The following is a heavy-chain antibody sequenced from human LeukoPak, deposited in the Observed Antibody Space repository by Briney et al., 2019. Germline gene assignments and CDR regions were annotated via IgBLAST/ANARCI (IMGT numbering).Heavy chain of an antibody. J-gene: IGHJ4*02. D-gene: IGHD5-18*01. V-gene: IGHV4-39*07. CDR2: IYYSGST. CDR1: GGSISSSSYY. CDR3: VRGGYSYGYGLGLLDY. Sequence: SETLSLTCTVSGGSISSSSYYWGWIRQPPGTGLEWIGGIYYSGSTYYNPSLKSRVTISVDTSKNQFSLKLSSVTAADTAVYYCVRGGYSYGYGLGLLDYWGQGSLVTVSS.